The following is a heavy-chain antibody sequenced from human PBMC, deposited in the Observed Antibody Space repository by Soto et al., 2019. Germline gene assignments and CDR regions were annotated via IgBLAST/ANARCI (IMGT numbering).Heavy chain of an antibody. CDR1: GFTFFSYG. D-gene: IGHD3-3*01. CDR2: ISYDGSNK. V-gene: IGHV3-30*18. CDR3: TKDRAGDIYVAARSGLDY. J-gene: IGHJ4*02. Sequence: GGSLRLSCAASGFTFFSYGMHWVRQAPGKGLEWVAVISYDGSNKYYGDSVKGRFTISRDNSKNTLYLQMNSLRADDTAVYYCTKDRAGDIYVAARSGLDYWGQGALVTVSS.